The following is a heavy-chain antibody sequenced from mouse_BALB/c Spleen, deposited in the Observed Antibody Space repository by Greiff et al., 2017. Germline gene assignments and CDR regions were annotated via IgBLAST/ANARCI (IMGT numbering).Heavy chain of an antibody. CDR3: TRYGNYDGYYYAMDY. CDR2: IRLKSNNYAT. Sequence: EVKVEESGGGLVQPGGSMKLSCVASGFTFSNYWMNWVRQSPEKGLEWVAEIRLKSNNYATHYAESVKGRFTISRDDSKSSVYLQMNNLRAEDTGIYYCTRYGNYDGYYYAMDYWGQGTSVTVSS. D-gene: IGHD2-1*01. J-gene: IGHJ4*01. CDR1: GFTFSNYW. V-gene: IGHV6-6*02.